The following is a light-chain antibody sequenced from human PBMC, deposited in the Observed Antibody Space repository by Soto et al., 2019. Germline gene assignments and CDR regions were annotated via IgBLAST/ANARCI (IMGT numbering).Light chain of an antibody. CDR1: QSVLYSSNNKNY. CDR3: QQYYSTPQT. CDR2: WAS. Sequence: DIVMTQSPDSLAVSLGERATINCKSSQSVLYSSNNKNYLAWYQQKPGQPPKLLIYWASTRESGVPDRFSGSGFGTDVTLTISSLQAEDVAVCYCQQYYSTPQTFGQGPKVEIK. J-gene: IGKJ1*01. V-gene: IGKV4-1*01.